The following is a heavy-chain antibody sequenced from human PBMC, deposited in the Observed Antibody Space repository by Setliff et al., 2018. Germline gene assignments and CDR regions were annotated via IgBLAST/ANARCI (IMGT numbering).Heavy chain of an antibody. J-gene: IGHJ6*03. Sequence: SETLSLTCTVSGGSISSYYWSWIRQPPGKGLEWIGYIYYSGSTNYNPSLKSRVTISVDTSKNQFSLKLSSVTAADTAVYYCARQGYYNFWSGYSEYYYYYMDVWGKGTTATVSS. CDR2: IYYSGST. V-gene: IGHV4-59*08. CDR3: ARQGYYNFWSGYSEYYYYYMDV. CDR1: GGSISSYY. D-gene: IGHD3-3*01.